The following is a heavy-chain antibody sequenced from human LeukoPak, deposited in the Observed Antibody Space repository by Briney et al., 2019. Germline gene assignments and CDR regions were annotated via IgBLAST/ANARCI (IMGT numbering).Heavy chain of an antibody. Sequence: ASVKVSCKASGXXXXXXGXXWXXXAXGXXXEWTGGIRACNANTNYAQKLQCRVTMTTDTSTSTAYMELRSLRSDDTAVYYCARVFGDYFDYCGQATLVTVSS. V-gene: IGHV1-18*01. J-gene: IGHJ4*02. D-gene: IGHD3-10*01. CDR1: GXXXXXXG. CDR2: IRACNANT. CDR3: ARVFGDYFDY.